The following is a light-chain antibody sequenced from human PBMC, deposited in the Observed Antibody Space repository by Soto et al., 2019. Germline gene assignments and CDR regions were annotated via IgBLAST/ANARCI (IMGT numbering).Light chain of an antibody. V-gene: IGKV1-39*01. CDR3: QQSYSDPPT. CDR2: AAS. J-gene: IGKJ4*01. Sequence: DIQMTQSPSSLSAAVGDIVTVTCRASQTISTNLNWYQQKPGKAPNLLISAASSWQSGVPSRFSGSGSGTEFTLTISTLQPEDFATYYCQQSYSDPPTFGGGTKVEI. CDR1: QTISTN.